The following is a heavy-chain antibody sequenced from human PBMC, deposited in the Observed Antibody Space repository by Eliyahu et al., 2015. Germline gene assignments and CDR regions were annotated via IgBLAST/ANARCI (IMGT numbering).Heavy chain of an antibody. D-gene: IGHD3-16*01. CDR2: IHYSGTT. CDR1: GGSVRNRGW. Sequence: QVRLQESGPGLVKPSGPLSLTCAVSGGSVRNRGWWSWVRQPPGKGLEWIGEIHYSGTTNYNSSLKSRVSISLDKSKNQFSLNMNSVTAADTAVYYCARGAQNWGQGTLVIVS. V-gene: IGHV4-4*02. J-gene: IGHJ4*02. CDR3: ARGAQN.